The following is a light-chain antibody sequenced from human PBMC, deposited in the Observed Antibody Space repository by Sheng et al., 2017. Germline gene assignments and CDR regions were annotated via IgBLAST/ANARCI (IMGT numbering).Light chain of an antibody. CDR1: SSDVDNFKY. J-gene: IGLJ3*02. CDR3: CSYAGNFWV. Sequence: QSALTQPRSVSGTPGQSVTISCTGTSSDVDNFKYFAWYQQHPGKAPKLMIYDVSERPSGVPDRFSGSKSGNTASLTISGLQTEDEADYYCCSYAGNFWVFGGGTKLTVL. CDR2: DVS. V-gene: IGLV2-11*01.